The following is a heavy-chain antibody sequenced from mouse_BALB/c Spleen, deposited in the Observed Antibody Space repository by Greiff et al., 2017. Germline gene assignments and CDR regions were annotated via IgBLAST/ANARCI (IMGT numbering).Heavy chain of an antibody. V-gene: IGHV3-8*02. D-gene: IGHD1-1*01. J-gene: IGHJ2*01. CDR3: ARDYYGSSGFDY. CDR2: ISYSGST. Sequence: EVQLQQSGPSLVKPSQTLSLTCSVTGDSITSGYWNWIRKFPGNKLEYMGYISYSGSTYYNPSLKSRISITRDTSKNQYYLQLNSVTTEDTATYYCARDYYGSSGFDYWGQGTTLTVSS. CDR1: GDSITSGY.